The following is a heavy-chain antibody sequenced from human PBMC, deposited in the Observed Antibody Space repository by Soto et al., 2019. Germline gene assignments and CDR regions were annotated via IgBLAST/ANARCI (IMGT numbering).Heavy chain of an antibody. J-gene: IGHJ6*02. V-gene: IGHV3-9*01. CDR1: GFTFGDNA. CDR3: ARDLGVIYYYGMDV. D-gene: IGHD2-21*01. CDR2: ISWNSGAI. Sequence: GGSLRLSCAASGFTFGDNAMHWVRQAPGKGLQWVSGISWNSGAIGYADSVKGRFTISRDNSKNTLYLQMNSLRPEDTAVYYCARDLGVIYYYGMDVWGQGTTVTVSS.